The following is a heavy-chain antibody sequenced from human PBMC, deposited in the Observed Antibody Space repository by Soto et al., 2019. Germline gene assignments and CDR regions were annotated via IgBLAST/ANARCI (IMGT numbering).Heavy chain of an antibody. D-gene: IGHD2-15*01. Sequence: EVQLVESGGGLVQPVGSLRLSCAASGFDFSNSWIHWVRQGPGKGLVWVSHINSDGSGTTYADSVKGRFTISRDNAKNTVYLQMNSLRAEDMAVYYCAKDTAYAMDVWGQGTTVTVSS. CDR3: AKDTAYAMDV. CDR1: GFDFSNSW. J-gene: IGHJ6*02. CDR2: INSDGSGT. V-gene: IGHV3-74*01.